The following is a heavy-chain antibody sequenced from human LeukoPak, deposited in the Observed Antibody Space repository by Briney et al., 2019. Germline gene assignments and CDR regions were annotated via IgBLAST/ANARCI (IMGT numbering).Heavy chain of an antibody. D-gene: IGHD3-16*02. V-gene: IGHV4-34*01. CDR1: GGSFSGYY. Sequence: SETLSLTCAVYGGSFSGYYWSWIRQPPGKGLEWIGEINHSGSTNYNPSLKSRVTISVDTSKNQFSLKLSSVTAADTAVYYCASAFYDYIWGSYRFSPITYFDYWGQGTLATVSS. CDR2: INHSGST. J-gene: IGHJ4*02. CDR3: ASAFYDYIWGSYRFSPITYFDY.